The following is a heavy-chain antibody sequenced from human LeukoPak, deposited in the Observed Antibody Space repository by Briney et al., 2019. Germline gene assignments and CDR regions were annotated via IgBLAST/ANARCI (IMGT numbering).Heavy chain of an antibody. J-gene: IGHJ4*02. D-gene: IGHD2-21*02. CDR1: GDSMSSGGYY. V-gene: IGHV4-31*03. CDR3: ARTRLRGDPFDD. Sequence: PSETLSLTCTVSGDSMSSGGYYWSWIRQHPGKGLEWIGYIFSTGNTYYNPSLKSRLTISVDTSKNRFSLRLSFVTAADTAVYYCARTRLRGDPFDDWGQGTLVTVSS. CDR2: IFSTGNT.